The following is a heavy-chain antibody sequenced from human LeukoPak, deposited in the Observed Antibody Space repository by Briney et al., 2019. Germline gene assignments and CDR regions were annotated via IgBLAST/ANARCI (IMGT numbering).Heavy chain of an antibody. CDR2: INHSGST. J-gene: IGHJ4*02. Sequence: SETLSLTCAVSSGSLSGYYWTWIRQPPGKGLEWIGEINHSGSTNYNPSLKSRVTISVDTSKNQFSLKLSSVTAADTAVYYCASRKLGNDYWGQGTLVTVSS. CDR1: SGSLSGYY. CDR3: ASRKLGNDY. D-gene: IGHD7-27*01. V-gene: IGHV4-34*01.